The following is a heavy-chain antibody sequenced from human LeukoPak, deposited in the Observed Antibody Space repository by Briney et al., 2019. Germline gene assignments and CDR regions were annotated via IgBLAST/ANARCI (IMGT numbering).Heavy chain of an antibody. CDR1: GGSFSSYY. Sequence: SETLSLTCAVYGGSFSSYYWSWIRQPAGKGLEWIGRIYTSGSTNYNPSLKSRVTMSVDTSKNQFSLKLSSVTAADTAVYYCARDYYGSGSYPRRGYNWFDPWGQGTLVTVSS. J-gene: IGHJ5*02. D-gene: IGHD3-10*01. V-gene: IGHV4-59*10. CDR2: IYTSGST. CDR3: ARDYYGSGSYPRRGYNWFDP.